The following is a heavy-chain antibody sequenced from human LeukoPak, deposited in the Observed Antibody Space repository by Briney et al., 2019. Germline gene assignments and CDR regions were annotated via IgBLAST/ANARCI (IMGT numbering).Heavy chain of an antibody. CDR1: GFTFSSYG. V-gene: IGHV3-30*03. Sequence: GRSLRLSCAASGFTFSSYGMHWVRQALGKGLEWVAVISYDGSNKYYADSVKGRFTISRDNSKNTLYLQMNSLRAEDTAVYYCARGLAAFDYWGQGTLVTVSS. CDR2: ISYDGSNK. D-gene: IGHD6-13*01. J-gene: IGHJ4*02. CDR3: ARGLAAFDY.